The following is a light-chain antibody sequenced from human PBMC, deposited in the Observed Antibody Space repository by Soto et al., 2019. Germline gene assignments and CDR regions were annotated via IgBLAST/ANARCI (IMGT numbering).Light chain of an antibody. CDR2: GAS. CDR3: QQFGGSPPRFT. Sequence: EIVLTQSPGTLSLSPGERATLSCRASQTVTNFYLAWYQQKLGQAPRLLIYGASNRATGIPDRFSGSGSGTDFTLTISRLEPADSAVYYCQQFGGSPPRFTFGPGTKVDNK. V-gene: IGKV3-20*01. J-gene: IGKJ3*01. CDR1: QTVTNFY.